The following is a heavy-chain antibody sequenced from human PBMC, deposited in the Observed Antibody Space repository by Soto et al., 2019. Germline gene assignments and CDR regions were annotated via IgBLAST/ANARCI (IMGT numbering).Heavy chain of an antibody. V-gene: IGHV4-39*01. D-gene: IGHD6-25*01. J-gene: IGHJ6*02. CDR2: IYYSGST. CDR1: GSSISSSSYY. CDR3: ARRQSLGYYYYYGMDV. Sequence: PSETLSLTCTVSGSSISSSSYYWGWIRQPPGKGLEWIGSIYYSGSTYYNPSLKSRVTISVDTSKNQFSLKLSSVTAADTAVYYCARRQSLGYYYYYGMDVWGQGTTVTVSS.